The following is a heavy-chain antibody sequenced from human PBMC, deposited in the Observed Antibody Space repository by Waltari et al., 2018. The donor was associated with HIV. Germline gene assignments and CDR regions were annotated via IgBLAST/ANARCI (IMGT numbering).Heavy chain of an antibody. Sequence: EVQVVESGGGLVQPGGSLRLSCTASGFTFSNFGIHWVRQAPGKGLEWISYISSIRSTIYADSVKGRFTISRDNAKNSLYLQMNSLRAEDTAVYYCARDPFVGMVVAYYFDYWGQGTVVTVSS. V-gene: IGHV3-48*04. J-gene: IGHJ4*02. CDR2: ISSIRSTI. CDR1: GFTFSNFG. D-gene: IGHD2-15*01. CDR3: ARDPFVGMVVAYYFDY.